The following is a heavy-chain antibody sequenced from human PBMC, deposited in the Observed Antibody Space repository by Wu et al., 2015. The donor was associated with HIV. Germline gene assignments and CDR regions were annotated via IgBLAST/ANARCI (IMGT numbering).Heavy chain of an antibody. CDR3: ARITLWSGESEYFEH. CDR2: ISTYNGNT. CDR1: GYTFNNYD. J-gene: IGHJ1*01. Sequence: QVQLVQSGAEVKKPGASVKVSCQTSGYTFNNYDITWVRQAPGQGLEWMGWISTYNGNTNYAQRLQDRVTMTTDTSTSTAYLELGSLRSDDTAVYYCARITLWSGESEYFEHVGPGHPGHRLL. V-gene: IGHV1-18*01. D-gene: IGHD3-3*01.